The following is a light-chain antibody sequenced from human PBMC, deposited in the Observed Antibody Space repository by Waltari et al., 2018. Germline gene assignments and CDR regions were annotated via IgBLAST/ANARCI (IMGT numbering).Light chain of an antibody. J-gene: IGLJ3*02. CDR3: AVWDDSLNGWV. V-gene: IGLV1-44*01. CDR2: SHN. CDR1: SSNIGTNS. Sequence: QSVLTQPPSASGTPGQRVTISCSGSSSNIGTNSVNWYQQLPGTAPKLLIYSHNQRPSGVPDRFSGSKSGNSASLAISGLQSEDEADYYCAVWDDSLNGWVFGGGTKLAVL.